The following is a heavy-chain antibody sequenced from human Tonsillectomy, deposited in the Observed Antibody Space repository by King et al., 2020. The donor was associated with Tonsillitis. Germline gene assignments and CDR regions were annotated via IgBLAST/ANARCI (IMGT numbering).Heavy chain of an antibody. CDR1: GFTVSSNY. CDR3: ARDSPVYSSGWYEGGGYYYYGMDV. D-gene: IGHD6-19*01. CDR2: IYSGGST. J-gene: IGHJ6*02. V-gene: IGHV3-66*01. Sequence: VQLVESGGGLVQPGGSLRLSCAASGFTVSSNYMSWVRQAPGKGLEWVSVIYSGGSTYYADSVKGRFTISRDNSKNTLYLQMNSLRAEDTAVYYCARDSPVYSSGWYEGGGYYYYGMDVWGQGTTVTVSS.